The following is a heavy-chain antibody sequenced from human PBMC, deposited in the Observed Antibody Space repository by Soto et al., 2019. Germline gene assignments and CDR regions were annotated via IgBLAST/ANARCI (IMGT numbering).Heavy chain of an antibody. V-gene: IGHV1-69*13. J-gene: IGHJ4*02. CDR3: ARPHRAYCGGDCYSLEG. Sequence: SVKVSCKASGGTFSSYAISCVRQAPGQGLEWMGGIIPIFGTANYAQKFQGRVTITADESTSTAYMELSSLRSEDTAVYYCARPHRAYCGGDCYSLEGWGQGTQVTVSS. CDR1: GGTFSSYA. CDR2: IIPIFGTA. D-gene: IGHD2-21*02.